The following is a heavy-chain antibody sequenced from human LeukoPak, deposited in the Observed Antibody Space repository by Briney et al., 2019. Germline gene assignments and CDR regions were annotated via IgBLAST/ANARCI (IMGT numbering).Heavy chain of an antibody. D-gene: IGHD2-2*01. CDR3: ATSSSTSHLAFDI. V-gene: IGHV1-24*01. J-gene: IGHJ3*02. Sequence: GASVKVSCKVSGYTLTELSMHWVRQAPGKGLEWMGGFDPEDGETIYAQKFQGRVTMTEDTSTDTAYMELSSLRSEDAAVYYCATSSSTSHLAFDIWGQGTMVTVSS. CDR1: GYTLTELS. CDR2: FDPEDGET.